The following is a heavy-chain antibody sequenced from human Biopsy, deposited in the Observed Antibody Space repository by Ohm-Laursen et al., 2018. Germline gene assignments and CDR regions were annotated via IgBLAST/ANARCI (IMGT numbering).Heavy chain of an antibody. CDR3: ARVPLPGIGAAYQGRFLYGMDV. J-gene: IGHJ6*02. D-gene: IGHD6-13*01. V-gene: IGHV4-59*12. CDR1: GGSISSDY. CDR2: ISNRGST. Sequence: SDTLSLTWAVSGGSISSDYWSWIRQSPGKGLEWIGYISNRGSTNYNPSLRGRVTISVDTSKKQFSLSLRSVTAADTAVYYCARVPLPGIGAAYQGRFLYGMDVWGQGTTVSVSS.